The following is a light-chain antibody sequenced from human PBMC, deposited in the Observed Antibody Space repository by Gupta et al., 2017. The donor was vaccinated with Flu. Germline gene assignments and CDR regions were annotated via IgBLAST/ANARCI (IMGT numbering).Light chain of an antibody. CDR2: GAS. Sequence: DIVLTQSPGTLSLSPGDRATLPCRASLGISSSYVAWYQHKPGQAPRLLIYGASSRATDIPARFSGSGSGTDFTLTISRLEPEDFSVYYCQQYGTSPATFGQGTTVEIK. V-gene: IGKV3-20*01. J-gene: IGKJ1*01. CDR1: LGISSSY. CDR3: QQYGTSPAT.